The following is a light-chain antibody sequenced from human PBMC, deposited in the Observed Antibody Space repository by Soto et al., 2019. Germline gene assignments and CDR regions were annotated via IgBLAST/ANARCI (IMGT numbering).Light chain of an antibody. V-gene: IGLV2-14*01. Sequence: QSALTQPASVSGSPGQSITISCTGTSSDVGGYNYVSWYQQHPGKAPKLMIYDVSNRPSGVSNRFSGSKSGNTASLTISGLQAEDEADEYCSSYTSSSTLVVFGGGTKLTVL. CDR2: DVS. J-gene: IGLJ2*01. CDR3: SSYTSSSTLVV. CDR1: SSDVGGYNY.